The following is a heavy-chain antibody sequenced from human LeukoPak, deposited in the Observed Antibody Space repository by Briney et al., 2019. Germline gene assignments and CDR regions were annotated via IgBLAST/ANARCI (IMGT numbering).Heavy chain of an antibody. J-gene: IGHJ6*02. D-gene: IGHD2-15*01. V-gene: IGHV4-59*01. CDR2: IYYSGST. CDR1: GGSISSYY. CDR3: ARVDCSGGSCYSDYYYYGMDV. Sequence: SGTLSLTCAVSGGSISSYYWSWIRQPPGKGLEWIGYIYYSGSTNYNPSLKSRVTISVDTSKNQFSLKLSSVTAADTAVYYCARVDCSGGSCYSDYYYYGMDVWGQGTTVTVSS.